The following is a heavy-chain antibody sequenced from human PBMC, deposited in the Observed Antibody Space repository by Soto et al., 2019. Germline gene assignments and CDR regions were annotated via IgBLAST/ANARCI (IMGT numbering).Heavy chain of an antibody. CDR2: IYYSGST. V-gene: IGHV4-61*01. J-gene: IGHJ6*02. Sequence: SETLSLTCTVSGGSVSSGSYYWSWIRQPPGKGLEWIGYIYYSGSTNYNPSLKSRVTISVDTSKNQFSLKLSSVTAADTAVSSCARDRNYDILTGYYHDYYYGMDVWGQGTMVTVSS. D-gene: IGHD3-9*01. CDR1: GGSVSSGSYY. CDR3: ARDRNYDILTGYYHDYYYGMDV.